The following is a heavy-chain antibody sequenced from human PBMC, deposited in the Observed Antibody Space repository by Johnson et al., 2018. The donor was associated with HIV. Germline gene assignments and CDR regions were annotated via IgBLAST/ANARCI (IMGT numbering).Heavy chain of an antibody. CDR3: VRGRIAMRGVDLRGGAFDI. J-gene: IGHJ3*02. Sequence: QVQLVESGGGLVKPGGSLRLSCEASGFRFSDHYMSWIRQAPGKGLEWVSYISSSGSTMYYADSVKGRFTISRDNSNNTLYLQMNSLRTEDTAVYFCVRGRIAMRGVDLRGGAFDIWGQGTMVTVSS. D-gene: IGHD3-22*01. V-gene: IGHV3-11*04. CDR2: ISSSGSTM. CDR1: GFRFSDHY.